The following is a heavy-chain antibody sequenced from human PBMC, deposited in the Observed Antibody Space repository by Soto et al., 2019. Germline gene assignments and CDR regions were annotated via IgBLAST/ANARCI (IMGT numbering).Heavy chain of an antibody. CDR3: ARDPELDSSSSGYYFDY. Sequence: GVSLKLSCAASGFTFSSYAMHWVRQAPGKGLEWVAVISYDVSNKYYADSVKGRFTISRDNSKNTLYLQMNSLRAEDTAVYYCARDPELDSSSSGYYFDYWGQGTLVTVSS. CDR1: GFTFSSYA. J-gene: IGHJ4*02. CDR2: ISYDVSNK. V-gene: IGHV3-30-3*01. D-gene: IGHD6-6*01.